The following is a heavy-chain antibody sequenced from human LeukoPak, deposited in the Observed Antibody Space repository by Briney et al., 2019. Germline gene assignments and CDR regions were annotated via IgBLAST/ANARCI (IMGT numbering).Heavy chain of an antibody. Sequence: SETLSLTCAVYGGSFSGYYWSWIRQPPGKGLEWIGEINHSGSTNYNPSLKSRVTISVDTSKNQFSLKLSSVTAADTAVYYCARGAGNPMGQGTLVTVSS. CDR1: GGSFSGYY. V-gene: IGHV4-34*01. J-gene: IGHJ5*02. CDR3: ARGAGNP. CDR2: INHSGST.